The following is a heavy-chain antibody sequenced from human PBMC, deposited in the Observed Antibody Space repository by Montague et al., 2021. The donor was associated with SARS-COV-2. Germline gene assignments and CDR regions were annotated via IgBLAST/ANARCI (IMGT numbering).Heavy chain of an antibody. CDR3: ARGYCSSTTCYRSLHY. D-gene: IGHD2-2*01. CDR2: INHSGGV. Sequence: SETLSLTCTVHRGSFSGYYWTWIRQPPGKGLEWIGEINHSGGVXXXPSXXXRVTISVDTSKNHFSLKLRSVTAADTAIYYCARGYCSSTTCYRSLHYWGQGTLVAGSS. J-gene: IGHJ4*02. CDR1: RGSFSGYY. V-gene: IGHV4-34*01.